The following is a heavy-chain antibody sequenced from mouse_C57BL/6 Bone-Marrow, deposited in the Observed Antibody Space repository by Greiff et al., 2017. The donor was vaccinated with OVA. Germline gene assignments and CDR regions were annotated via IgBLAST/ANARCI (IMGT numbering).Heavy chain of an antibody. D-gene: IGHD2-4*01. J-gene: IGHJ1*03. CDR2: IDPNSGGT. CDR1: GYTFTSYW. V-gene: IGHV1-72*01. Sequence: VQLQQSGAELVKPGASVKLSCKASGYTFTSYWMHWVKQRPGRGLEWIGRIDPNSGGTKYNEKFKSKATLTVDKPSSTAYMQLSSLTSEDSAVYYCARSTPLYDYDWYFDVWGTGTTVTVSS. CDR3: ARSTPLYDYDWYFDV.